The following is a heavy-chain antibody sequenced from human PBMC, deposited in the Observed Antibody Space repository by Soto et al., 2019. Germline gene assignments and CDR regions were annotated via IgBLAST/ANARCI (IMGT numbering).Heavy chain of an antibody. D-gene: IGHD5-18*01. CDR3: AAEYSYGYWFWFDP. CDR2: INAGNGNT. V-gene: IGHV1-3*01. J-gene: IGHJ5*02. Sequence: QVQLVQSGAEVKKPGASVKVSCKASGYTFTSYAMHWVRQAPGQRLEWMGWINAGNGNTNYAQKFQERVTITRDMSTSTAYMELSSLRSEDTAVYYCAAEYSYGYWFWFDPWGQGTLVTVSS. CDR1: GYTFTSYA.